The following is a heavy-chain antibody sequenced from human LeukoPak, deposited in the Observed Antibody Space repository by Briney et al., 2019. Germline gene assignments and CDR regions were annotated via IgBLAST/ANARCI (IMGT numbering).Heavy chain of an antibody. CDR3: AELGITMIGGV. CDR1: GFTFDDYG. J-gene: IGHJ6*04. CDR2: IAWNGGTT. D-gene: IGHD3-10*02. Sequence: PGGSLRLSCAASGFTFDDYGMTWVRQAPGKGLEWVSGIAWNGGTTAYGDSVKGRFSISRDNAKNSLYLQMNSLRAEDTAVYYCAELGITMIGGVWGKGTTVTISS. V-gene: IGHV3-20*04.